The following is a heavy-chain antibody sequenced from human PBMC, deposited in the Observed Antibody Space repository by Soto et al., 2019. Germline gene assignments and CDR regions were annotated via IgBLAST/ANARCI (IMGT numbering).Heavy chain of an antibody. CDR2: INQSGST. V-gene: IGHV4-34*01. J-gene: IGHJ4*02. CDR3: ARGYYYDSGSSFPY. CDR1: SASVSKYY. D-gene: IGHD3-10*01. Sequence: QVQLQQWGAGLLKSSETLSLSSAVYSASVSKYYWYWIRQSPGKGLEWMGEINQSGSTNYNPSLKNRVAITIDASKKQFSLKLNSVNAADTAMYYCARGYYYDSGSSFPYWGQGTLVTVSS.